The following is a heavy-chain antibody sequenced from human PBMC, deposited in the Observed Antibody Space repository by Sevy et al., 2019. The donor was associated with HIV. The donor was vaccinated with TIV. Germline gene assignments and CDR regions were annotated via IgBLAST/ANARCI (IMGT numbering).Heavy chain of an antibody. J-gene: IGHJ4*02. D-gene: IGHD3-10*01. CDR2: IYPGGNS. Sequence: SETLSLTCTVSGGSISSYYWSWIRQPAGKGLEWIGRIYPGGNSNYNPAFTSRVTMSVDTSKNQFYLRLSSVTAADTAVYYWARDYRYDLHGSGRHYFDYWGQGTLVTVSS. CDR1: GGSISSYY. CDR3: ARDYRYDLHGSGRHYFDY. V-gene: IGHV4-4*07.